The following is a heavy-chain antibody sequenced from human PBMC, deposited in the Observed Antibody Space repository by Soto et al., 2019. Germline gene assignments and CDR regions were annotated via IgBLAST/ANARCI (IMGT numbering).Heavy chain of an antibody. Sequence: EVQLVESGGGLVQPGGSLRLSCAASGFTFSTYWMHWVRQAPGKGLVWVSRINEDGTTTNYADSVKGRFTVSRDNAKNTLYLQMNNLRVEDTALYDCARGLQLINYWGQGTLVTVSS. J-gene: IGHJ4*02. D-gene: IGHD2-15*01. CDR2: INEDGTTT. CDR3: ARGLQLINY. CDR1: GFTFSTYW. V-gene: IGHV3-74*01.